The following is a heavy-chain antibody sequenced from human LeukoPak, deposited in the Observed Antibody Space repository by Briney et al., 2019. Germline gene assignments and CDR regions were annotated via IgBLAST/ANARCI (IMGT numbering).Heavy chain of an antibody. CDR1: GGSISSGGYY. Sequence: SQTLSLTCAVSGGSISSGGYYWSWIRQPAGKGLEWIGRIYTSGSTNYNPSLKSRVTMSVDTSKNQFSLKLSSVTAADTAVYYCAREGTIFGVVGYYYYGMDVWGQGTTVTVSS. V-gene: IGHV4-61*02. CDR2: IYTSGST. D-gene: IGHD3-3*01. J-gene: IGHJ6*02. CDR3: AREGTIFGVVGYYYYGMDV.